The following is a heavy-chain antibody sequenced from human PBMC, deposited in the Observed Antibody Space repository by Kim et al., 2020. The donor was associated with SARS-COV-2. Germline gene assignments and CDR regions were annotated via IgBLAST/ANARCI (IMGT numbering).Heavy chain of an antibody. Sequence: GGSLRLSCAASGFTFSSNGMHWVRQAPGKGLEWVAVIWYDGSNKYYADSVKGRFTISRDNSKNTLYLQINSLRAEDTAVYYCARGTSAMGDAFDIWGQGTVVTVSS. J-gene: IGHJ3*02. V-gene: IGHV3-33*01. CDR1: GFTFSSNG. D-gene: IGHD3-10*01. CDR3: ARGTSAMGDAFDI. CDR2: IWYDGSNK.